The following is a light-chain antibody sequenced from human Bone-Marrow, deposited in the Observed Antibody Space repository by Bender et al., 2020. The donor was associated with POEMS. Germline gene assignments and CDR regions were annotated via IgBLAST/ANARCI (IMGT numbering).Light chain of an antibody. CDR2: EVT. CDR3: CTYAGSYVV. J-gene: IGLJ2*01. V-gene: IGLV2-8*01. Sequence: QSALTQPPSASGSPGQSVTISCTGTSGDVGGYNFVSWYQQYPGKAPKLMIYEVTKRPPGVPDRFSGSKSGNSASLTVSGLQAEDEADYSCCTYAGSYVVFGEGTKLTVL. CDR1: SGDVGGYNF.